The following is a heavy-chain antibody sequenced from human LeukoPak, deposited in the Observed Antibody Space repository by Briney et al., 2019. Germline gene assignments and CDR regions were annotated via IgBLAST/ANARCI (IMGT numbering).Heavy chain of an antibody. CDR3: ARDGYYRGDVGRPEASYGMDV. V-gene: IGHV1-46*01. J-gene: IGHJ6*02. CDR2: INPSGGST. D-gene: IGHD3-3*01. Sequence: GASVKVSCKASGYTFTSYYMHWVRQAPGQGLEWMGIINPSGGSTSYAQKFQGRVTMTRDTSTSTVYMELSSLRSEDTAVYYCARDGYYRGDVGRPEASYGMDVWGQGTTVTVSS. CDR1: GYTFTSYY.